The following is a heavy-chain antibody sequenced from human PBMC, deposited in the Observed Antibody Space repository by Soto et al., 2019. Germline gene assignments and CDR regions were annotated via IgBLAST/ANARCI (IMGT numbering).Heavy chain of an antibody. J-gene: IGHJ4*02. CDR1: GFTFIGYA. CDR3: AKWPKSSPLGYCSGGSCEYYFDY. CDR2: ISGSGGST. Sequence: GGSLRLSCAASGFTFIGYAMSWVRQAPGKGLEWVSAISGSGGSTYYADSVKGRFTISRDNSKNTLYLQMNSLRAEDTAVYYCAKWPKSSPLGYCSGGSCEYYFDYWGQGTLVTVSS. D-gene: IGHD2-15*01. V-gene: IGHV3-23*01.